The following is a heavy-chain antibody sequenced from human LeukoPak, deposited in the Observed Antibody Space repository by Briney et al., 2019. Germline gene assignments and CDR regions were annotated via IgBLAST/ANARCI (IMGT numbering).Heavy chain of an antibody. V-gene: IGHV3-23*01. CDR2: VSGGGGST. D-gene: IGHD3-10*02. Sequence: GGSLRLSCGTSGFTFASYAMSWVRQAPGKGLEWVSTVSGGGGSTWYADSVKGRFTISRDNSENTLYLQMNSLRAEDTAVYYCATYVRGDFDYWGQGTLVTVSS. CDR3: ATYVRGDFDY. J-gene: IGHJ4*02. CDR1: GFTFASYA.